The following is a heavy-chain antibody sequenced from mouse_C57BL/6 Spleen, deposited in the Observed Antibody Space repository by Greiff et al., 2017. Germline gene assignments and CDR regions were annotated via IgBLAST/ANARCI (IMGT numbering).Heavy chain of an antibody. D-gene: IGHD1-1*01. Sequence: QVQLQQSGAELVKPGASVKMSCKASGYTFTSYWITWVKQRPGQGLEWIGDIYPGSGSTNYNEKFKSKATRTVDTSSSTAYMQLSSLTSEDSAVYYCARSGIITTVVAPFDYWGQGTTLTVSS. CDR3: ARSGIITTVVAPFDY. J-gene: IGHJ2*01. CDR2: IYPGSGST. V-gene: IGHV1-55*01. CDR1: GYTFTSYW.